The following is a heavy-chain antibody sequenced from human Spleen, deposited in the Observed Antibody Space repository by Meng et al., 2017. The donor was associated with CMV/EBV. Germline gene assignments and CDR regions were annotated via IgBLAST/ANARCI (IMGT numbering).Heavy chain of an antibody. Sequence: ASVKVSCKASEYTFSSYFIHWVRQAPGQGLEWMGWINPNSGDSTHAQKFQGRVTMTRDTSISTVYMELTRLRSDDTAVYFCARDQTAGVGGFDIWGQGTMVTVSS. CDR2: INPNSGDS. CDR1: EYTFSSYF. D-gene: IGHD1-26*01. V-gene: IGHV1-2*02. J-gene: IGHJ3*02. CDR3: ARDQTAGVGGFDI.